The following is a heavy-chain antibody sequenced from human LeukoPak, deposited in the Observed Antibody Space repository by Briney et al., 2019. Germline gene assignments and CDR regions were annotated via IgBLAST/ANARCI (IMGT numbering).Heavy chain of an antibody. D-gene: IGHD3-3*01. CDR2: ISAYNGNT. V-gene: IGHV1-18*01. CDR3: ARIAYYDFWSGSHAHFDY. CDR1: GYNFTSYG. J-gene: IGHJ4*02. Sequence: GASVKVSCKASGYNFTSYGISWVRQAPGQGLEWMGWISAYNGNTNYAQKLQGRVTMTIDTSTSTAYMELRSLRSDDTAVYYCARIAYYDFWSGSHAHFDYWGQGTLVTVSS.